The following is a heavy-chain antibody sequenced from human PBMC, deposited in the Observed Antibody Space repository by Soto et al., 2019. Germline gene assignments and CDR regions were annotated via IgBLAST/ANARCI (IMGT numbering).Heavy chain of an antibody. CDR2: IYYSGST. J-gene: IGHJ5*02. V-gene: IGHV4-30-4*01. CDR1: GGSISSGDYY. Sequence: SETLSLTCTVSGGSISSGDYYWSWIRQPPGKGLEWIGYIYYSGSTYYNPSLKSRVTISVDTSKNQFSLKLSSVTAADPAVYYCASLLPTTFEDQTSFDPWGQGTLVTVSS. CDR3: ASLLPTTFEDQTSFDP. D-gene: IGHD3-16*01.